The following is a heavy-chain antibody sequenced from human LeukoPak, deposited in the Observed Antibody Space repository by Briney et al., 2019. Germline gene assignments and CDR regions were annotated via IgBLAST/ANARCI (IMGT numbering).Heavy chain of an antibody. J-gene: IGHJ4*02. Sequence: GGSLRLSCAAYGFTFSSYSMNWVRQAPGKGLEWVSFISTSSSYIYYADSVKGRFTISRDNAKNSLYLQMNSLRAEDTALYYCAKATKYFDWLLALYDYWGQGTLVTVSS. V-gene: IGHV3-21*04. D-gene: IGHD3-9*01. CDR1: GFTFSSYS. CDR2: ISTSSSYI. CDR3: AKATKYFDWLLALYDY.